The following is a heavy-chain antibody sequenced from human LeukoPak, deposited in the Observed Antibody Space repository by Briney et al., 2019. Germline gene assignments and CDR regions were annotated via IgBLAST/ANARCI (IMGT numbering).Heavy chain of an antibody. Sequence: SETLSLTRTVSGGSISSSSYYWGWIRQPPGKGLEWIGSIYYSGSTYYNPSLKSRVTISVDTSKNQFSLKLSSVTAADTAVYYCATGIYGDYVVGAFDIWGQGTMVTVSS. CDR2: IYYSGST. V-gene: IGHV4-39*07. CDR1: GGSISSSSYY. J-gene: IGHJ3*02. CDR3: ATGIYGDYVVGAFDI. D-gene: IGHD4-17*01.